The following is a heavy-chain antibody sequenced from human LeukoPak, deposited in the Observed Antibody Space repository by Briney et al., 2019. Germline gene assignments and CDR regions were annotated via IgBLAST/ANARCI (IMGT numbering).Heavy chain of an antibody. D-gene: IGHD3-9*01. CDR1: GYTFTSYG. J-gene: IGHJ3*02. Sequence: ASVTVSFKGSGYTFTSYGISWVRQAPGQGLEWMGFITAYNGSTNNAQKLQGKVTMTTDTSTSTAYMELRGLRSDDTAVYYCAREGLRYFDWPDDAFDIWGQGTMVTVSS. CDR2: ITAYNGST. V-gene: IGHV1-18*04. CDR3: AREGLRYFDWPDDAFDI.